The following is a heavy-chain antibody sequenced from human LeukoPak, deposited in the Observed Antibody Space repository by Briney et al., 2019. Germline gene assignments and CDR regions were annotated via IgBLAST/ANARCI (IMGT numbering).Heavy chain of an antibody. Sequence: SQTVSLTCTVSGNSISSGDNYWSWIRQPAGKGLEWIGRIYTSGSTNYNPSLKSRVTISGDTSKNQFSLRLSSVTAADTAVYYCARASYSYDINGWVPFDYWGQGTLVTVSS. D-gene: IGHD3-22*01. CDR3: ARASYSYDINGWVPFDY. CDR2: IYTSGST. J-gene: IGHJ4*02. CDR1: GNSISSGDNY. V-gene: IGHV4-61*02.